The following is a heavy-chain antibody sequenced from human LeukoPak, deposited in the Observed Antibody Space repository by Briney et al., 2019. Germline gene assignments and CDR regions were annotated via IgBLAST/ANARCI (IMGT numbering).Heavy chain of an antibody. Sequence: GYSFTRYSPSFQGQVTISAVKSISTAYLQWTSLKASDTAIYYCARLPQWGVTGSWFDPWGQGTLVTVSS. V-gene: IGHV5-51*01. J-gene: IGHJ5*02. CDR2: GYSFT. D-gene: IGHD2-21*02. CDR3: ARLPQWGVTGSWFDP.